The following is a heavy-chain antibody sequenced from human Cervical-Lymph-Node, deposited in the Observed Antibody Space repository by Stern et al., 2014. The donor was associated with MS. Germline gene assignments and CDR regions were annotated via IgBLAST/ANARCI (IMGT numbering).Heavy chain of an antibody. CDR1: GFSFSDYY. D-gene: IGHD6-19*01. V-gene: IGHV3-11*06. Sequence: VHLVESGGGLVKPGGSLRLSCAASGFSFSDYYMSWIRQAPGKGLEWVTYISGSTSYTKYADSVKGRFTISRDNTKNSLYLQMNSLSAEDTAVYYCARGYSSGWYAGSDYWGQGSLVTVSS. CDR3: ARGYSSGWYAGSDY. CDR2: ISGSTSYT. J-gene: IGHJ4*02.